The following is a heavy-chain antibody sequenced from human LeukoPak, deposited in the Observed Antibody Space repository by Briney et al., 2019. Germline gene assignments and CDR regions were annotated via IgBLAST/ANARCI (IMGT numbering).Heavy chain of an antibody. V-gene: IGHV7-4-1*02. Sequence: ASVKVSCKASGYTFTSYAMNWVRQAPGQGLEWVGWINTNTGNPTYAQGFTGRFVFSLDTSVSTAYLQISSLKAEDTAVYYCARGYGSGRHSVRFDYWGQGTLVTVSS. CDR1: GYTFTSYA. J-gene: IGHJ4*02. D-gene: IGHD3-10*01. CDR3: ARGYGSGRHSVRFDY. CDR2: INTNTGNP.